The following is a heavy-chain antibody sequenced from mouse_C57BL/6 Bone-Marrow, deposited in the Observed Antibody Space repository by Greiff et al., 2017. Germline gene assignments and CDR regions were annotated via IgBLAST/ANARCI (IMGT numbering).Heavy chain of an antibody. CDR3: ARAPMVTTEYFDV. D-gene: IGHD2-2*01. Sequence: EVQLQQSGPELVKPGASVKIPCKASGYTFTDYNMDWVKQSHGKSLEWIGDINPNNGGTIYNQKFKGKATLTVDKSSSTAYMELRSLTSEDTVVYYCARAPMVTTEYFDVWGTGTTVTVSS. CDR2: INPNNGGT. V-gene: IGHV1-18*01. CDR1: GYTFTDYN. J-gene: IGHJ1*03.